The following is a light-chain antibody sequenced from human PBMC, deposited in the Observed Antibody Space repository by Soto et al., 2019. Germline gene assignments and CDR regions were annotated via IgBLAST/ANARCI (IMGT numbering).Light chain of an antibody. CDR3: LLYYGGQLGV. J-gene: IGLJ2*01. Sequence: QAVVTQEPSLTVSPGGTVTLTCATSTGAVTSGYYPNWFQQKPGQPPRALIYSTNNKYSWTPARFSGSLLGGKAALTLSGVQPEDEADYYCLLYYGGQLGVFGGGTKLTVL. CDR1: TGAVTSGYY. V-gene: IGLV7-43*01. CDR2: STN.